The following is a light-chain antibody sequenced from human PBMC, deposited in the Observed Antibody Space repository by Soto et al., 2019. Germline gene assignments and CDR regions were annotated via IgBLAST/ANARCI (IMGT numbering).Light chain of an antibody. CDR3: QQYNSFPT. J-gene: IGKJ1*01. CDR2: DAS. V-gene: IGKV1-5*01. CDR1: QSVSSW. Sequence: DIQLTQSPSTLSASVGDSVTITCRASQSVSSWLAWYQQKPGRAPRLLIYDASKLAAGVPSRFSGSGSETVLSLTISSLQPDDFATYFCQQYNSFPTFGQGTRVEIK.